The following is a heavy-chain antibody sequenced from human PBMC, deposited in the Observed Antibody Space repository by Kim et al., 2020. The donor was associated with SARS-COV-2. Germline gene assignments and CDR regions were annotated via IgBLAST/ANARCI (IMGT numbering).Heavy chain of an antibody. D-gene: IGHD4-17*01. J-gene: IGHJ4*02. CDR1: GGSISSSSYY. V-gene: IGHV4-39*01. Sequence: SETLSLTCTVSGGSISSSSYYWGWIRQPPGKGLEWIGSIYYSGSTYYNPSLKSRVTISVDTSKNQFSLKLSSVTAADTAVYYCARHSRSGSYGDYGLDYWGQGTLVTVSS. CDR3: ARHSRSGSYGDYGLDY. CDR2: IYYSGST.